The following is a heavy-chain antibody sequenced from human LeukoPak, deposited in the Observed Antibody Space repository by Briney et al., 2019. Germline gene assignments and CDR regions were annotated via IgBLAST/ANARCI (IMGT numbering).Heavy chain of an antibody. V-gene: IGHV3-30*03. D-gene: IGHD3-22*01. CDR1: GFTFSSYG. CDR3: ARDSWLSDY. J-gene: IGHJ4*02. CDR2: ISYDGSNK. Sequence: PGGSLRLSCAASGFTFSSYGMHWVRQAPGKGLEWVAVISYDGSNKYYADSVKGRFTISRDNSKNTLYLQMNSLRAEDTAVYYCARDSWLSDYWGQGTLVTVSS.